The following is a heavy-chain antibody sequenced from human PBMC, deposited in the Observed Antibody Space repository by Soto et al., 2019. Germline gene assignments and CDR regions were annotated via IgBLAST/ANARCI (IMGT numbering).Heavy chain of an antibody. J-gene: IGHJ4*02. Sequence: SETLSLTCTVSGGSISSYYWSWIRQPPGKGLEWIGYIYYSGSTNYNPSLKSRVTISVDTSKNQFSLKLSSVTAADTAVYYCARRDDLAVAGFDYWGQGTLVTVSS. CDR2: IYYSGST. CDR1: GGSISSYY. CDR3: ARRDDLAVAGFDY. D-gene: IGHD6-19*01. V-gene: IGHV4-59*08.